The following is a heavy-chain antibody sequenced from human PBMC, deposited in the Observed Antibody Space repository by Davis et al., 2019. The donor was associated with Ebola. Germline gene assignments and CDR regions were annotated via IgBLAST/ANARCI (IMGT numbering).Heavy chain of an antibody. D-gene: IGHD3-3*01. CDR2: IYYSGST. V-gene: IGHV4-59*12. CDR3: ARIPLAVYDFRLRPNAFDI. J-gene: IGHJ3*02. CDR1: GASISSYY. Sequence: SETLSLTCSVSGASISSYYWSWIRQPPGKGLEWIGYIYYSGSTNYNPSLKSRVTISVDTSKNQFSLKLSSVTAADTAVYYCARIPLAVYDFRLRPNAFDIWGQGTMVTVSS.